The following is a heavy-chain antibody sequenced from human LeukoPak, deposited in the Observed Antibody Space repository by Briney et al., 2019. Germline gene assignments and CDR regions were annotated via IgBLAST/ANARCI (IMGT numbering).Heavy chain of an antibody. CDR2: MTYDGRQK. Sequence: GGSLRLSCAASGFTFGNYAMHWVRQAPGKGLEWVAVMTYDGRQKYYADSVKGRFTFSSDNSKNTLSLQMNSLRAEDTAVYYCARGGTTRSLGHFDYWGQGTLVPVSS. CDR3: ARGGTTRSLGHFDY. J-gene: IGHJ4*02. V-gene: IGHV3-30*04. CDR1: GFTFGNYA. D-gene: IGHD1-1*01.